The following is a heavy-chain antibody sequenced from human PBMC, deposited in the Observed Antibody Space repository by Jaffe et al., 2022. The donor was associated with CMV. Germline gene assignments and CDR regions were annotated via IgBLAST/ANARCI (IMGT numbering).Heavy chain of an antibody. CDR3: AREQSKAYSGNDY. CDR1: GFTFSDYA. V-gene: IGHV3-23*01. D-gene: IGHD3-10*01. J-gene: IGHJ4*02. Sequence: EVQLLESGGGLVQTGGSLRLSCAASGFTFSDYAMTWVRQAPGKGLEWISAIGARGIATYYADSVKGRFTVSRDKSKRTVSLQMNSLRVEDTAIYYCAREQSKAYSGNDYWGQGTLVTVTS. CDR2: IGARGIAT.